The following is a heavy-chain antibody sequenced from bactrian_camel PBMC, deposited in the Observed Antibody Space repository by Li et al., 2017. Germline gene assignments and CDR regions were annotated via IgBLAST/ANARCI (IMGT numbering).Heavy chain of an antibody. CDR2: IDSAGGT. CDR1: GATYSRRC. D-gene: IGHD1*01. J-gene: IGHJ4*01. CDR3: ATSARGSRSAKFYLRFPGVDTIAFNT. V-gene: IGHV3S26*01. Sequence: VQLVESGGGSVQAGGSLILSCTFSGATYSRRCMAWFRQAPGKEREGVATIDSAGGTSNADSVKGRFTISKDNAKYTVYLRMNSLKPEDTAMYYCATSARGSRSAKFYLRFPGVDTIAFNTRGQGTQVTVS.